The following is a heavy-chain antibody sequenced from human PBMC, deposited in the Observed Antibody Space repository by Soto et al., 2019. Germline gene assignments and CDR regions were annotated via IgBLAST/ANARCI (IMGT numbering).Heavy chain of an antibody. CDR2: IYYSGST. V-gene: IGHV4-59*08. D-gene: IGHD2-15*01. Sequence: SETLSLTCTVSGGSISSYYWSWIRQPPGKGLEWIGYIYYSGSTNYNPSLKSRVTISVDTSRNQFSLKLSSVTAADTAVYYCARRYGGTFDYWGQGTLVTVSS. CDR3: ARRYGGTFDY. J-gene: IGHJ4*02. CDR1: GGSISSYY.